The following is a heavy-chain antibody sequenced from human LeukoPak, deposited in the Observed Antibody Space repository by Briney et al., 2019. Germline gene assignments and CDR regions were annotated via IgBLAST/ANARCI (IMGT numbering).Heavy chain of an antibody. CDR1: GFTFSSYS. Sequence: GGSLRLSCAASGFTFSSYSMNWVRQAPGKGLEWVSSISSSSSYIYYADSVKGRFTISRDNAKNSLYLQMNSLRAEDTAVYYCAAFSDYSSSPNDYWGQGTLVTVSS. J-gene: IGHJ4*02. V-gene: IGHV3-21*01. D-gene: IGHD6-6*01. CDR3: AAFSDYSSSPNDY. CDR2: ISSSSSYI.